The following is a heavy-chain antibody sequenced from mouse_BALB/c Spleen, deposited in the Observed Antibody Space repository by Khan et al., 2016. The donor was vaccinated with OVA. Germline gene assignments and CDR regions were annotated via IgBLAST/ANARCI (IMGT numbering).Heavy chain of an antibody. V-gene: IGHV1-76*01. CDR1: GYIFTSYW. Sequence: QVQLKQSGGELVRPGASVNLSCKTSGYIFTSYWIHWVRQRSGQGLEWIARIYPGTDNTYYNEKLKDKATLTADKSSSTAYMQLSSLKSEDSAVYFCAREEALYDVDYWGQGTTLTVSS. CDR3: AREEALYDVDY. CDR2: IYPGTDNT. D-gene: IGHD2-14*01. J-gene: IGHJ2*01.